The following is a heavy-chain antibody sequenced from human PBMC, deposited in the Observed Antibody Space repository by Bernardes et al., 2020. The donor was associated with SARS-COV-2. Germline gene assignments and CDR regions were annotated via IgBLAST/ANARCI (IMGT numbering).Heavy chain of an antibody. D-gene: IGHD1-20*01. V-gene: IGHV1-69*04. CDR2: IIPILGIA. CDR1: GGTFSSYA. CDR3: ARDTSRYKWQPSSGAFDI. Sequence: SVKVSCKASGGTFSSYAISWVRQAPGQGLEWMGRIIPILGIANYAQKFQGRVTITADKSTSTAYMELSSLRSEDTAVYYCARDTSRYKWQPSSGAFDIWGQGTMVTVSS. J-gene: IGHJ3*02.